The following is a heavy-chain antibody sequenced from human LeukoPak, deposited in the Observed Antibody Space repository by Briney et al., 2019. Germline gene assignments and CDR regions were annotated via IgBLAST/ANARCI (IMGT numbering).Heavy chain of an antibody. CDR2: INHSGST. V-gene: IGHV4-34*01. J-gene: IGHJ5*02. D-gene: IGHD3-9*01. CDR3: ARHFTGPYKCNWFDP. Sequence: GSLRLSCAPSGFTFSSYSTNWVRHPPRKGVEWSGEINHSGSTNYNPSLTRRVTISVDTSKNQFSLKLSSVTAADTAVYYCARHFTGPYKCNWFDPWGQGTLVTVSS. CDR1: GFTFSSYS.